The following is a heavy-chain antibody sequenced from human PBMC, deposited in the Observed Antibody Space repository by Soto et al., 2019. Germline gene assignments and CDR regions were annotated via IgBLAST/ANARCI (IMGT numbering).Heavy chain of an antibody. V-gene: IGHV3-23*01. CDR1: GFTFSSYA. J-gene: IGHJ1*01. CDR3: AKVGWDTMTTVTRGYFQH. D-gene: IGHD4-17*01. Sequence: EVQLLESGGGLVQPGGSLRLSCAASGFTFSSYAMNWFRQAPGKGLELVSTISGRGGGTYYADSVKGRFTISSDQSKNTLYLPMNSLRAEDTALYYCAKVGWDTMTTVTRGYFQHWGQGTLVIVSS. CDR2: ISGRGGGT.